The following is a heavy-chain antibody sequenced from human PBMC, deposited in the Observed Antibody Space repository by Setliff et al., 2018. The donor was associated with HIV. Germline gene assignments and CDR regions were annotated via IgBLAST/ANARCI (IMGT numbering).Heavy chain of an antibody. V-gene: IGHV4-4*02. CDR3: ASPGGYCSGGSCSGEDY. D-gene: IGHD2-15*01. CDR1: GGSISSSNW. CDR2: IYHSGST. J-gene: IGHJ4*02. Sequence: SETLSLTCAVSGGSISSSNWWSWVRQPPGKGLEWIGEIYHSGSTNYNPSLKSRVTISVDKSKNQFSLKLSSVTAADTAVYYCASPGGYCSGGSCSGEDYWGQGTLVTVSS.